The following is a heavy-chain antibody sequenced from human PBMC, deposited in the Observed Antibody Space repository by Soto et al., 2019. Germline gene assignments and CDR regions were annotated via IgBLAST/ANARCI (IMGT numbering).Heavy chain of an antibody. V-gene: IGHV3-48*02. Sequence: EVQLVESGGGLVQPGGSLRLSCAASGFTFSSYSMNWVRQAPGKGLEWVSYISSNSTIYYADSVKGRFTISRDNAKNSLYLQMNSLRDEDTAVYYCAREGGSLNWFDPWGQGTLVTVSS. D-gene: IGHD1-26*01. J-gene: IGHJ5*02. CDR3: AREGGSLNWFDP. CDR1: GFTFSSYS. CDR2: ISSNSTI.